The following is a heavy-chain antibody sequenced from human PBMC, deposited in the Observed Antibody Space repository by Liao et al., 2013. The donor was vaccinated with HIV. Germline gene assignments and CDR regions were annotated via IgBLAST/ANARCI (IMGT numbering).Heavy chain of an antibody. CDR3: ARGFRLRLGLVDY. J-gene: IGHJ4*02. CDR2: INHSGST. V-gene: IGHV4-34*01. Sequence: QVQLQQWGAGLLKPSETLSLTCAVYGGSFSNYYWSWIRQPPGKGLEWIGEINHSGSTNYNPSLKRRLTISVHTSKNQFSLKLSSVTAADTAVYYCARGFRLRLGLVDYWGQGTLVTVSS. CDR1: GGSFSNYY. D-gene: IGHD3-16*01.